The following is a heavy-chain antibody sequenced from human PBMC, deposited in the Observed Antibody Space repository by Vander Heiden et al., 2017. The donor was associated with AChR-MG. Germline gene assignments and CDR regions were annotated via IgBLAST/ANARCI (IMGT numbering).Heavy chain of an antibody. D-gene: IGHD5-12*01. J-gene: IGHJ4*02. CDR1: GFTFSSYA. Sequence: EVQLLESGGGLVQPGGSLRLSRAVSGFTFSSYAMSWVRQAPGKGLEWVSGISGSGGSTYYADSVKGRFTISRDNSKNTLYLQMNSLRAEDTAVYYCAKGDSGYDPSHFDYWGQGTLVTVSS. CDR3: AKGDSGYDPSHFDY. V-gene: IGHV3-23*01. CDR2: ISGSGGST.